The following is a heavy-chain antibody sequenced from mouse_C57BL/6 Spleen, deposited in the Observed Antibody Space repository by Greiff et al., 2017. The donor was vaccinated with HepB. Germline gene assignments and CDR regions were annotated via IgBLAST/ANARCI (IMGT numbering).Heavy chain of an antibody. CDR2: IYPGGGYT. CDR3: ARSRWDGDYAMDY. Sequence: QVQLKQSGAELVRPGTSVKMSCKASGYTFTNYWIGWAKQRPGHGLEWIGDIYPGGGYTNYNEKFKGKATLTADKSSSTAYMQFSSLTSEDSAIYYCARSRWDGDYAMDYWGQGTSVTVSS. J-gene: IGHJ4*01. CDR1: GYTFTNYW. V-gene: IGHV1-63*01. D-gene: IGHD4-1*01.